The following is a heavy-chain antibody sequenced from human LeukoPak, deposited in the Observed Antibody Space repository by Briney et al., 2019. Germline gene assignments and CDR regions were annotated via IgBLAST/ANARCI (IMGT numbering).Heavy chain of an antibody. CDR1: GFTFSSYW. J-gene: IGHJ4*02. Sequence: TGGSLRLSCAASGFTFSSYWMSWVRQAPGKGLEWVANIKQDGSEKYYVDSVKGRFTISRDNAKNSLYLQMNSLRAEDTAVYYCARERITIFGVDAHYFDYWGQGTLVTVSS. CDR2: IKQDGSEK. V-gene: IGHV3-7*01. CDR3: ARERITIFGVDAHYFDY. D-gene: IGHD3-3*01.